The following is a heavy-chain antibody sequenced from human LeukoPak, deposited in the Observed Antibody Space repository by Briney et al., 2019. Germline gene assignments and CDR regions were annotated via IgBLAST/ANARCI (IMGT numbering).Heavy chain of an antibody. CDR2: ISGSGGST. V-gene: IGHV3-23*01. D-gene: IGHD3-10*01. J-gene: IGHJ4*02. CDR3: AKASYYGSGSYYNVAPYFDY. CDR1: GFTFSSYA. Sequence: GGSLRLSCAASGFTFSSYAMSWVRQAPGKGLGWVSAISGSGGSTYYADSVKGRFTISRDNSKNTLYLQMNSLRAEDTAVYYCAKASYYGSGSYYNVAPYFDYWGQGTLVTVSS.